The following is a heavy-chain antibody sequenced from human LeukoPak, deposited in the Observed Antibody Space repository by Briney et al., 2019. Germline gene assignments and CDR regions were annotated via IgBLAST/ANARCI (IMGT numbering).Heavy chain of an antibody. CDR1: GGSFSGYY. V-gene: IGHV4-34*01. CDR2: INHSGST. D-gene: IGHD6-13*01. CDR3: ARDWIAAPSGVGWFDP. J-gene: IGHJ5*02. Sequence: SETLSLTCAVYGGSFSGYYWSWIRQPPGKGLEWIGEINHSGSTNYNPSLKSRVTMSVDTSKNQFSLKLSSVTAADTAVYYCARDWIAAPSGVGWFDPWGQGTLVTVSS.